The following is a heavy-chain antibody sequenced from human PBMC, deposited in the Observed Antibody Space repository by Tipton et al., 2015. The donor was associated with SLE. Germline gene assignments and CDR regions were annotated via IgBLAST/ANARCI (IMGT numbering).Heavy chain of an antibody. J-gene: IGHJ4*02. CDR3: ARHVPSYCGGDCAHFDD. D-gene: IGHD2-21*01. V-gene: IGHV4-59*08. CDR1: GGSISSYY. Sequence: TLSLTCSVSGGSISSYYWSWIRQPPGKGLEWIGYAFYSGTTDSNPSLKSRVTMSIDTSKNQFSLGLSSVTAADTAIYYCARHVPSYCGGDCAHFDDWGQGTLVTVSS. CDR2: AFYSGTT.